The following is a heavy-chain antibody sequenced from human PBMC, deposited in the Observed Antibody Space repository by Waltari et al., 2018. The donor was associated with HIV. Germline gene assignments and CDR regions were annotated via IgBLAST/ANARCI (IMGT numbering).Heavy chain of an antibody. J-gene: IGHJ6*02. CDR1: GYTFTAYY. CDR3: AREGAGITTMIYSYYGMDV. V-gene: IGHV1-2*06. CDR2: INPNRGGT. D-gene: IGHD3-22*01. Sequence: QVQLVQSGAEVKKPGASVKVSCKASGYTFTAYYMHWVRQAPGQGLEWMGRINPNRGGTNYAQQFQGRVTMTWDTSISTAYMELSRLRSDDTAVYYCAREGAGITTMIYSYYGMDVWGQGTTVTGSS.